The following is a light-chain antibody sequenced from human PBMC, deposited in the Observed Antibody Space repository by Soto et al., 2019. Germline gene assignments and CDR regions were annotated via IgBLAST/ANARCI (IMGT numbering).Light chain of an antibody. J-gene: IGKJ5*01. V-gene: IGKV2-28*01. CDR3: MQGVQMPPIT. CDR1: QSLQHSNGYNY. Sequence: DIGMTQSPLSLPVTPGEPASISCRSSQSLQHSNGYNYLDWYFQKPGQSPQLLIHLASNRASGVPVRFSGSGSGTDFTLNISSVEAEDVGLYYCMQGVQMPPITFGQGTRLEI. CDR2: LAS.